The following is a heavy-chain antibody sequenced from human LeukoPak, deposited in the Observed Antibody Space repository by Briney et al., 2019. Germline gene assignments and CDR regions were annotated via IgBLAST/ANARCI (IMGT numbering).Heavy chain of an antibody. CDR3: ARAASEAAEDYYGMDV. Sequence: PSETLSLTCAVYGGSFSGYYWSWIRQPPGKGLEWIGYIYYSGSTNYNPSLKSRVTISVDTSKNQFSLKLSSVTAADTAVYYCARAASEAAEDYYGMDVWGQGTTVTVSS. CDR1: GGSFSGYY. J-gene: IGHJ6*02. D-gene: IGHD2-15*01. V-gene: IGHV4-59*01. CDR2: IYYSGST.